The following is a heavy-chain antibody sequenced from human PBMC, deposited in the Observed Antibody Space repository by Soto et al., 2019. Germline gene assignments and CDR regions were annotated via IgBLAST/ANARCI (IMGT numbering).Heavy chain of an antibody. Sequence: SETLSLTCTVSGGSISSYYWSWIRQPAGKGPEWIGRIYTSGSTNYNPSLKSRVTMSVDTSKNQFSLKLSSVTAADTAVYYCASQLAPYWYFDLWGRGTLVTVSS. CDR2: IYTSGST. D-gene: IGHD6-13*01. V-gene: IGHV4-4*07. CDR1: GGSISSYY. J-gene: IGHJ2*01. CDR3: ASQLAPYWYFDL.